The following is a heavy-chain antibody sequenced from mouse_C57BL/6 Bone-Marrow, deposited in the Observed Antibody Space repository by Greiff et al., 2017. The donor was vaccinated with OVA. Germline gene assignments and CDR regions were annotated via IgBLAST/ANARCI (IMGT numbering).Heavy chain of an antibody. CDR2: IRSKSNNYAT. CDR3: VRHGSSYDWYFDV. CDR1: GFSFNTYA. J-gene: IGHJ1*03. V-gene: IGHV10-1*01. D-gene: IGHD1-1*01. Sequence: DVHLVESGGGLVQPKGSLKLSCAASGFSFNTYAMNWVRQAPGKGLEWVARIRSKSNNYATYYADSVKDRFTISRDDSESMLYLQMNNLKTEDTAMYYCVRHGSSYDWYFDVWGTGTTVTVSS.